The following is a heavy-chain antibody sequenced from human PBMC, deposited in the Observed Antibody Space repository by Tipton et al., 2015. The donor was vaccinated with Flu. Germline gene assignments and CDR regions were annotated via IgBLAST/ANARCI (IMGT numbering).Heavy chain of an antibody. CDR1: GFSISSSY. CDR2: IYHGGGT. Sequence: GSLRLSCAAPGFSISSSYMNWVRQAPGKGLEWLSVIYHGGGTYYADSVKGRFTISRDNSNGTLHLQMNSLTGGDTAVYYCVRTARRPFGAFDVWGQGTMVTVSS. J-gene: IGHJ3*01. D-gene: IGHD3-16*01. V-gene: IGHV3-66*02. CDR3: VRTARRPFGAFDV.